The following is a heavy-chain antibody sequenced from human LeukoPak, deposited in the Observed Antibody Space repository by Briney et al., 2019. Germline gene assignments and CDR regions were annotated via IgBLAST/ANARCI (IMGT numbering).Heavy chain of an antibody. D-gene: IGHD6-19*01. CDR1: GYTFTSYG. CDR2: ISAYNGNT. V-gene: IGHV1-18*01. J-gene: IGHJ3*02. Sequence: ASVKVSCKASGYTFTSYGISWVRQTPGQGLEWMGWISAYNGNTNYAQKLQGRVTMTTDTSTSTAYMELRSLRSDDTAVYYCARDHIAVAGNAAFDIWGQGTMVTVSS. CDR3: ARDHIAVAGNAAFDI.